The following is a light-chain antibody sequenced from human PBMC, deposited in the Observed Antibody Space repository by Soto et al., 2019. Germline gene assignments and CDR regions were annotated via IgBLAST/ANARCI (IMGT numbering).Light chain of an antibody. CDR1: SSDVGGYNY. V-gene: IGLV2-14*01. J-gene: IGLJ1*01. Sequence: QSVLTQPASVSGSPGQSITISCTGTSSDVGGYNYVSWYQQHPGKAPKLIIYEVSYRPSGVSNRFSGSKSGNRAALTISGLQAEDVADYYCSSYTSSSNTLGVFGKGTKLTVL. CDR3: SSYTSSSNTLGV. CDR2: EVS.